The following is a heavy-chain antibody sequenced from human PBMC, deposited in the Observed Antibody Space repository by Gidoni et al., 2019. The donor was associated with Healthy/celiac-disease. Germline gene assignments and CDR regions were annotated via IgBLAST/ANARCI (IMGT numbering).Heavy chain of an antibody. D-gene: IGHD4-17*01. V-gene: IGHV3-30*04. J-gene: IGHJ4*02. Sequence: QVQLVESGGGVGQPGRSLRLPCAASGFTFRSYAMHWVRQASGKGREWVAVISYDGSNKYYADSVKGRFTIYRDNSKNTLYLQMNSLRAEDTAVYYCARGDIIPTVTAFDYWGQGTLVTVSS. CDR2: ISYDGSNK. CDR1: GFTFRSYA. CDR3: ARGDIIPTVTAFDY.